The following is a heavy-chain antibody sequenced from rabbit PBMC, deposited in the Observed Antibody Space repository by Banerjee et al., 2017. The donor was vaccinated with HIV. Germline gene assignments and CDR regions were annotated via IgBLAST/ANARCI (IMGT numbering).Heavy chain of an antibody. V-gene: IGHV1S45*01. D-gene: IGHD8-1*01. CDR2: INVGYSDSL. Sequence: QEQLVESGGGLVKPEGSLTLTCKGSGFTLSNYYYMCWFRQAPGKGPEWIACINVGYSDSLYHASWAKGRFTISRTSSTTVALQMTSLTAADTATYFCAKYAGDSYYSLWGQGTLVTVS. CDR1: GFTLSNYYY. CDR3: AKYAGDSYYSL. J-gene: IGHJ3*01.